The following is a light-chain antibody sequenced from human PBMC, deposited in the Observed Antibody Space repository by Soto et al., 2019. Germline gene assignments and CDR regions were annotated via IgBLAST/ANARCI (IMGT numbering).Light chain of an antibody. CDR2: DAS. V-gene: IGKV3-11*01. CDR1: QSVRSS. CDR3: QQRSNWPGT. J-gene: IGKJ1*01. Sequence: EIVLTQSPATLCLSPGERATLSCRASQSVRSSLAWYQQQPGQARRLLIYDASNRATGIPARFSGSGSGTDFTLTISSLEPKDFAVYYCQQRSNWPGTVGPGTQVEIK.